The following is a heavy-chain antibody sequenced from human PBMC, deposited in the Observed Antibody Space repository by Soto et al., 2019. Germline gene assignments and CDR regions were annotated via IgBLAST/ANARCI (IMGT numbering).Heavy chain of an antibody. CDR1: GFIFSSYA. D-gene: IGHD3-3*01. J-gene: IGHJ4*02. CDR2: ISYDGTNK. Sequence: GGSLRLSCAASGFIFSSYAMHWVRQAPGKGLYWMAVISYDGTNKYYADSVKGRFSISGDNSKNTLYLQMNSLRAEDTAVYYCARGGRGDDFWTGYWGQGTLVTVSS. CDR3: ARGGRGDDFWTGY. V-gene: IGHV3-30*01.